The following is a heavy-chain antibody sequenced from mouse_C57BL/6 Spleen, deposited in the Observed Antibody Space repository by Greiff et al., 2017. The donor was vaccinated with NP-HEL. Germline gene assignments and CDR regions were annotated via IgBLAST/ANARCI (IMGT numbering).Heavy chain of an antibody. V-gene: IGHV1-59*01. CDR2: IDPSDSYT. J-gene: IGHJ1*03. CDR1: GYTFTSYW. D-gene: IGHD1-1*01. Sequence: QVQLKQPGAELVRPGTSVKLSCKASGYTFTSYWMHWVKQRPGQGLEWIGVIDPSDSYTNYNQKFKGKATLTVDTSSSTAYMQLSSLTSEDSAVYYCARSAVVATDWYFDVWGTGTTVTVSS. CDR3: ARSAVVATDWYFDV.